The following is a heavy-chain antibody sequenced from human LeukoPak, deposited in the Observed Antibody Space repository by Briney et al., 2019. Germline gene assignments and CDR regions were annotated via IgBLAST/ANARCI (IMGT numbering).Heavy chain of an antibody. V-gene: IGHV3-7*01. CDR3: ASEGWEERYFDY. CDR2: IKKDGSEK. Sequence: GGALRLSCAVSGFTFSRYWMSWVRQAPGEGVEGGANIKKDGSEKYYVDSVKGRFTISRDNAKNSLYLQMNSLRAEDTAVYYCASEGWEERYFDYWGQGTLVTVSS. J-gene: IGHJ4*02. D-gene: IGHD1-26*01. CDR1: GFTFSRYW.